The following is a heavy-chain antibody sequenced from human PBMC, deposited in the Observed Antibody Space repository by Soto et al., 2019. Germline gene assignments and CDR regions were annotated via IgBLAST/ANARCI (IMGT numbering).Heavy chain of an antibody. V-gene: IGHV3-15*01. CDR1: GFTCSNAW. J-gene: IGHJ3*02. CDR2: IKSKTDGGTT. CDR3: TSVVPATRFAFDI. Sequence: PGGSLRLSCAASGFTCSNAWMSWVRQAPGKGLEWVGRIKSKTDGGTTDYAAPVKGRFTISRDDSKNTLYLQMNSLKTEDTAVYYCTSVVPATRFAFDIWGQGTMVTVSS. D-gene: IGHD2-2*01.